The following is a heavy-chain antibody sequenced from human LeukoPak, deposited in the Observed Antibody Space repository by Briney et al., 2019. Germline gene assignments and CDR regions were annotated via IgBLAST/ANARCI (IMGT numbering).Heavy chain of an antibody. CDR3: ARDQYDSVWGSYRPYFDY. J-gene: IGHJ4*02. Sequence: ASVKVSCKASGNTFTSYGISWVRQAPGQGLEWMGSISPYTGNTKYAERLQDRVIMTTDTSTRTAYMELRSLRSDDTAVFYCARDQYDSVWGSYRPYFDYWGQGTLVTVSS. D-gene: IGHD3-16*02. CDR1: GNTFTSYG. CDR2: ISPYTGNT. V-gene: IGHV1-18*04.